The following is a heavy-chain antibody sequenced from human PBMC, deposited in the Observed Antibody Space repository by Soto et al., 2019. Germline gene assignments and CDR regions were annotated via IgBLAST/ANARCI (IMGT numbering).Heavy chain of an antibody. CDR1: GGTFSSDA. J-gene: IGHJ2*01. V-gene: IGHV1-69*06. Sequence: SVKVSCKASGGTFSSDAISWVRQAPGQGLEWMGGIIPIFGTANYAQKFQGRVTITADKSTSTAYMELSSLRSEDTAVYYCARNKIRGAMVLWYFDLWGRGTLVTVSS. CDR3: ARNKIRGAMVLWYFDL. D-gene: IGHD3-10*01. CDR2: IIPIFGTA.